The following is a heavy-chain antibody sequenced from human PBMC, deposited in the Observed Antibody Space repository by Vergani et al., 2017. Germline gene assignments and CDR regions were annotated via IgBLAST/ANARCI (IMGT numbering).Heavy chain of an antibody. J-gene: IGHJ6*04. D-gene: IGHD1-1*01. V-gene: IGHV3-23*01. CDR3: AKEFXGTGNCYGWNHLEV. CDR1: EFTFSNYA. Sequence: EVQLLESGGGLVQPGGSLRLTCAASEFTFSNYAMNWVRQAPGKGLEWVSGISGSGVSAYYTDSVKGRFTISRDNGQSYLYLDMDNLRVEDTAVYFCAKEFXGTGNCYGWNHLEVWGEGTTVTVSS. CDR2: ISGSGVSA.